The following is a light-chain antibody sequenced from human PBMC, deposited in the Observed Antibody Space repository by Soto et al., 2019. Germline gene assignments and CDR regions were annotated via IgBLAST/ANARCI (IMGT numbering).Light chain of an antibody. Sequence: IVLTQSPGTLSLSPGERATLSCRASQSLSSSYLAWYQQKPGQAPRLLIYGASSRATGIPDRFSGSGSGTDFTLTISRLEPEDFAVYYCQQFGSSPGFTFGPGTKVDIK. CDR2: GAS. V-gene: IGKV3-20*01. CDR3: QQFGSSPGFT. CDR1: QSLSSSY. J-gene: IGKJ3*01.